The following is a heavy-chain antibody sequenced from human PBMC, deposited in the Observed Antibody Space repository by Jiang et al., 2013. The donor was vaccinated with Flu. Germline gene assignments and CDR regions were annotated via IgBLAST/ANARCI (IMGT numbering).Heavy chain of an antibody. Sequence: GAEVKKPGESLKISCKDSGYSFTNYWIGWVRQMPGKGLEWMGIIHARDSNTKYSPSFQGQVIISVDKSINTAYLQWSSLEASDTAIYYCTRALNGDFWFNPWGQGTLVTVSS. D-gene: IGHD4-17*01. CDR3: TRALNGDFWFNP. J-gene: IGHJ5*02. CDR2: IHARDSNT. V-gene: IGHV5-51*01. CDR1: GYSFTNYW.